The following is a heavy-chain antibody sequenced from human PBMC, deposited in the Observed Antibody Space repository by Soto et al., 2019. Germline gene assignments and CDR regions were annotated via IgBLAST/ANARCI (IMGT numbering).Heavy chain of an antibody. J-gene: IGHJ4*02. V-gene: IGHV3-23*01. CDR1: GFTFSSYA. D-gene: IGHD5-18*01. CDR3: AKDGGDGYSNFDY. Sequence: EVQLLESGGGLVQPGGSLRLSCAASGFTFSSYAMSWVRQAPGKGLEWVSAISGSGGSTYYADSVKGRFTISRDNSKNTLYLQMNGVRAEDTAVYYCAKDGGDGYSNFDYWGQGTLVTVSS. CDR2: ISGSGGST.